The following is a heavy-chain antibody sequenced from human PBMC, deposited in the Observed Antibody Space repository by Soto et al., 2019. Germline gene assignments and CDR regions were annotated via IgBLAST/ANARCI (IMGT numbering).Heavy chain of an antibody. CDR2: ISSSSSYI. V-gene: IGHV3-21*01. CDR1: GFTFSSYS. J-gene: IGHJ3*02. CDR3: ARVEYSSSSYAFDI. D-gene: IGHD6-6*01. Sequence: ESGGGLVKPGGSLRLSCAASGFTFSSYSMNWVRQAPGKGLEWVSSISSSSSYIYYADSVKGRFTIPRDNAKNSLYLQMNSLRAEDTAVYYCARVEYSSSSYAFDIWGQGTMVTVSS.